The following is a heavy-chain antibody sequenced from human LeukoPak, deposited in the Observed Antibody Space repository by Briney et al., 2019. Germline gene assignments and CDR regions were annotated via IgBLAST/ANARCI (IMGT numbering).Heavy chain of an antibody. CDR3: ARDYSGSYYYYYYMDV. CDR2: ISAYNGNT. Sequence: ASVKVSCKASGDTFTGDYMYWVRQAPGQGLEWMGWISAYNGNTNYAQKLQGRVTMTTDTSTSTAYMELRSLRSDDTAVYYCARDYSGSYYYYYYMDVWGKGTTVTVSS. D-gene: IGHD1-26*01. J-gene: IGHJ6*03. V-gene: IGHV1-18*04. CDR1: GDTFTGDY.